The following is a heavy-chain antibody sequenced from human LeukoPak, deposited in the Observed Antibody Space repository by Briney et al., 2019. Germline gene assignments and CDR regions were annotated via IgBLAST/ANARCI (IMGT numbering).Heavy chain of an antibody. Sequence: GASVKVSCKASGGTLSSYAISWVRQAPGQGLEWMGGIIPIFGTANYAQKFQGRVTITADESTSTAYMELSSLRSEDTAVYYCAREGVYYYDSSGYWEGTIWGQGTMVTVSS. CDR2: IIPIFGTA. J-gene: IGHJ3*02. D-gene: IGHD3-22*01. V-gene: IGHV1-69*13. CDR3: AREGVYYYDSSGYWEGTI. CDR1: GGTLSSYA.